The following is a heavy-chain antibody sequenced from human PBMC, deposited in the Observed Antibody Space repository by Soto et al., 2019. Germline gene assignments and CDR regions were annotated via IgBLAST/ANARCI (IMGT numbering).Heavy chain of an antibody. CDR1: GGSISSYY. V-gene: IGHV4-59*08. J-gene: IGHJ6*02. Sequence: SETLSLTCTVSGGSISSYYWSLIRQPSGKGLEWIGYIYYSGSTNYNPSLKSRVTISVDTSKNQFSLKLSSVTAADTAVYYCARHLTYCSAGSCYSDFPYYGMDVWGQGTTVTVSS. D-gene: IGHD2-15*01. CDR3: ARHLTYCSAGSCYSDFPYYGMDV. CDR2: IYYSGST.